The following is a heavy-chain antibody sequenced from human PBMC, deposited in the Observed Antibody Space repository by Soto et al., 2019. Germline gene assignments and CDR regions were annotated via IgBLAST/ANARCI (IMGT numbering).Heavy chain of an antibody. CDR3: AKDRRAGGNSAFYFDF. V-gene: IGHV3-23*01. J-gene: IGHJ4*02. CDR2: ISATGGGT. D-gene: IGHD3-16*01. CDR1: GFIFRSYA. Sequence: GGSLRLSCAASGFIFRSYAMSWVRQAPGKGLEWVSLISATGGGTYYADSVKGRFTISRDNSHNTLYLQVHSLTAEDTAVYYCAKDRRAGGNSAFYFDFWGQGAQVTVSS.